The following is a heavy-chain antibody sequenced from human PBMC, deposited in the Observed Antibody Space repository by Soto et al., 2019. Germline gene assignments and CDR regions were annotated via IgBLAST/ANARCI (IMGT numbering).Heavy chain of an antibody. J-gene: IGHJ5*02. Sequence: QVQLVQSGAEVKKPGASVKVSCKASGYTFTSYYMHWVRQAPGQGLEWMGIINPSGGSTSYAQKFQGRVTMTRDTSTSTVYMELSSLRSEDTAVYYCARVPSYCSGGSCYSGGGWFDPWGQGTLVTVSS. CDR1: GYTFTSYY. CDR3: ARVPSYCSGGSCYSGGGWFDP. V-gene: IGHV1-46*01. CDR2: INPSGGST. D-gene: IGHD2-15*01.